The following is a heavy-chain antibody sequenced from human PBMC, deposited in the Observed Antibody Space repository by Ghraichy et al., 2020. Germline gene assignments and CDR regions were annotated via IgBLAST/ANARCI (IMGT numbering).Heavy chain of an antibody. CDR2: ITGSGGST. V-gene: IGHV3-23*01. D-gene: IGHD5-18*01. CDR3: ARATGYSDGKTALDY. Sequence: GESLNISCAASGFSFSSYAMSWVRQAPGKGLDWVSGITGSGGSTYSADSVKGRFTISRDNSKNMAYLQMNSLRAEDTAVYYCARATGYSDGKTALDYWGQGTLVTVS. J-gene: IGHJ4*02. CDR1: GFSFSSYA.